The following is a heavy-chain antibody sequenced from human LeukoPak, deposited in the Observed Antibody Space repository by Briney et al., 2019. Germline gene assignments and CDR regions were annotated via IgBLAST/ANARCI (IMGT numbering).Heavy chain of an antibody. CDR3: AKDRAYYYGSEPYYFDY. D-gene: IGHD3-10*01. Sequence: GRSLRLSCAASGFTFSSYGMHWVRQAPGKGLEWVAVISYDGSNKYYADSVKGRFTISRDNSKNTLYLQMNSLRAEDTAVYYCAKDRAYYYGSEPYYFDYWGQGTLVTVSS. V-gene: IGHV3-30*18. CDR1: GFTFSSYG. CDR2: ISYDGSNK. J-gene: IGHJ4*02.